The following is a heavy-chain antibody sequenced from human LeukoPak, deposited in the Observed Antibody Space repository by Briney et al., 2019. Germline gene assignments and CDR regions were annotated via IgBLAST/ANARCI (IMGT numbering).Heavy chain of an antibody. V-gene: IGHV3-21*01. D-gene: IGHD1-20*01. Sequence: PGGSLRLSCAVSGFTFCSYSMNWVRQAPGKGLEWVSSISTSSTYIYYADSVKGRFTISRDNAKNSLYLQMNGLRAEDTAVYYCARDPPFIIGATFFDYWGQGTLVTVSS. J-gene: IGHJ4*02. CDR1: GFTFCSYS. CDR2: ISTSSTYI. CDR3: ARDPPFIIGATFFDY.